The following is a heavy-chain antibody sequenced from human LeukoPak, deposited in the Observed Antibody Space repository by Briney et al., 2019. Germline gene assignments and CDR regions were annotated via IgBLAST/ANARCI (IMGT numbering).Heavy chain of an antibody. Sequence: ASVKVSCKASGYTFTGYYMHWVRQAPGQGLEWMGWINPNSGGTNYAQKFQGRVTMTTDTSTNTAYMELRSLRSDDTAVYYCARDGGGYSYGFPPQFDFWGQGTLVTVSS. V-gene: IGHV1-2*02. CDR2: INPNSGGT. CDR1: GYTFTGYY. J-gene: IGHJ4*02. CDR3: ARDGGGYSYGFPPQFDF. D-gene: IGHD5-18*01.